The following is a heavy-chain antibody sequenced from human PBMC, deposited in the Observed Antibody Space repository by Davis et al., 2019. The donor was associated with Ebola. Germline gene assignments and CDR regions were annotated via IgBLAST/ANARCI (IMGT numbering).Heavy chain of an antibody. V-gene: IGHV4-39*01. CDR1: GGSISSSSYY. Sequence: MPSETLSLTCTVSGGSISSSSYYWGWIRQPPGKGLEWIGSIYYSGSTYYNPSLKSRVTISVDTSKNQFSLKLSSVTAADTAVYYCARQVLLWFGELFFPTDFDYWGQGTLVTVSS. CDR3: ARQVLLWFGELFFPTDFDY. D-gene: IGHD3-10*01. J-gene: IGHJ4*02. CDR2: IYYSGST.